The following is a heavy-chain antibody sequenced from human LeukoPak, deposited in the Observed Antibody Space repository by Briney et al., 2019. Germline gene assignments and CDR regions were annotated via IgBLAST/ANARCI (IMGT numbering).Heavy chain of an antibody. V-gene: IGHV3-30*04. CDR2: LSSIGGKE. J-gene: IGHJ2*01. CDR3: ASAFAGAPFDL. D-gene: IGHD3-3*02. Sequence: QPGGSLRLSCAASGFTFRTYSMHWVRQAPGKGLEWAAVLSSIGGKEYYADSVKGRFTISGANSKNTLYLQMNRLRVEDTALYYCASAFAGAPFDLWGRGTLVTVSS. CDR1: GFTFRTYS.